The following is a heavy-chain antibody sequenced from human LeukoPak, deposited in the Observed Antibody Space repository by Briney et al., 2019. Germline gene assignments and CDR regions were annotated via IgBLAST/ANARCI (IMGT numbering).Heavy chain of an antibody. CDR1: GGTFSRYA. CDR2: IIPIFDTA. D-gene: IGHD5-12*01. CDR3: ARGSRVATMDFDY. V-gene: IGHV1-69*13. J-gene: IGHJ4*02. Sequence: SVKVSCKASGGTFSRYAISWVRQAPGQGLEWMGGIIPIFDTAKYAQKFQGRVTIIADESTSTAYMELSSLRSEDTAVYYCARGSRVATMDFDYWGQGTLVTVSS.